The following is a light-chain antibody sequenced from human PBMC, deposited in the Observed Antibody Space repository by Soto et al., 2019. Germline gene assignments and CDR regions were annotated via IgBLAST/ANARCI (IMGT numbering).Light chain of an antibody. CDR3: QQYHIWPLYT. CDR1: QAVNTR. V-gene: IGKV3D-15*01. J-gene: IGKJ2*01. Sequence: EIVLTQSPATLSSFPGDRVTLSCRASQAVNTRLAWYQHRPGQAPRLLIYLASNRAAGVPARFSGSGSGTEFTLTISSLQSEDFALYFCQQYHIWPLYTFGQGTKVDIK. CDR2: LAS.